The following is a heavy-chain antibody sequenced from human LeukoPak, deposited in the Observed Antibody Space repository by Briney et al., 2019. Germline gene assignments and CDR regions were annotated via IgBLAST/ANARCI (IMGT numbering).Heavy chain of an antibody. CDR3: AKSTYYYDSSGYYYRTLGAFDI. V-gene: IGHV3-23*01. Sequence: GGSLRLSCAASGFTFKNYAMSWVRQAPGKGLEWVSVISGAGGSTHYADSVKGRFTISRDNSKNTLYLQMNSLRGEDTAVYYCAKSTYYYDSSGYYYRTLGAFDIWGQGTMVTVSS. CDR1: GFTFKNYA. D-gene: IGHD3-22*01. CDR2: ISGAGGST. J-gene: IGHJ3*02.